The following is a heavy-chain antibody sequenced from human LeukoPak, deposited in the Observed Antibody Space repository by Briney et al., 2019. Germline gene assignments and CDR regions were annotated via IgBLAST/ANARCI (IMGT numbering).Heavy chain of an antibody. CDR1: GFTFSSYA. V-gene: IGHV3-23*01. J-gene: IGHJ3*02. CDR3: AKDRSSAFDI. CDR2: ISGSGGST. Sequence: GGSLRLSCAASGFTFSSYAMSWVRQAPGTGLEWVSAISGSGGSTYYADSVKGRFTISRDNSKNTLYLQVTSLRAEDTAVYYCAKDRSSAFDIWGQGTMVTVSS.